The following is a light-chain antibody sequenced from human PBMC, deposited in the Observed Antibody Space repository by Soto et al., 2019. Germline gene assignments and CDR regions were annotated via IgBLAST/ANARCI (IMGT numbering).Light chain of an antibody. Sequence: AIRMTQSPSSFSASTVARVTITCRGSQGISSYLAWYQQKPGKAPKLLIYAASTLQSGVPSRFSGSGSGTDFTLTISCLQSEDFATYYCQQYYSYPQITFGQGTRLEIK. CDR2: AAS. J-gene: IGKJ5*01. CDR1: QGISSY. CDR3: QQYYSYPQIT. V-gene: IGKV1-8*01.